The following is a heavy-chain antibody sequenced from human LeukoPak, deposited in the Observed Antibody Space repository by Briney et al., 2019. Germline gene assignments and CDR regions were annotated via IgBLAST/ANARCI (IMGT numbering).Heavy chain of an antibody. CDR2: ISSSGTTI. D-gene: IGHD3-3*01. Sequence: GGSLRLSCAASGFTFSDYYMSWIRQAPGKGLEWVSYISSSGTTIYYADSMKGRFTISRDYAKSSLFLQMSSLRAEDTAVYYCARVARSGRPYYYYYMDVWGKGTTVTVSS. CDR1: GFTFSDYY. J-gene: IGHJ6*03. V-gene: IGHV3-11*04. CDR3: ARVARSGRPYYYYYMDV.